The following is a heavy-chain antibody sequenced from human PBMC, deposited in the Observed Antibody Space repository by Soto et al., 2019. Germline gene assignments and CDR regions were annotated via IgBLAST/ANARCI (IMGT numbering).Heavy chain of an antibody. D-gene: IGHD6-13*01. CDR3: VRTSIAAAGRFGYYGLDV. CDR2: INWDDDR. V-gene: IGHV2-70*13. J-gene: IGHJ6*01. Sequence: CGPTRVNPARTLALTCPFSGFLLSTSGMSVSWIRKSQGHALEWLALINWDDDRYYATSLETRLTISKDTSKNQVVLTMTKMDPVDTATYYCVRTSIAAAGRFGYYGLDVWGQGTTVTVSS. CDR1: GFLLSTSGMS.